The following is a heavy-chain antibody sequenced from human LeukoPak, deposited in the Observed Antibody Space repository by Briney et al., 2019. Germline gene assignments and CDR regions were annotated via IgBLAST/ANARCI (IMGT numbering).Heavy chain of an antibody. CDR3: ARDRALYHWFDP. J-gene: IGHJ5*02. CDR1: GYTFPSYG. CDR2: ISAYNGNT. Sequence: ASVKVSCKASGYTFPSYGISWVRQAPGQGLEWMGWISAYNGNTNYAQKLQGRVTMTTDTSTSTAYMELRSLRSDDTAVYYCARDRALYHWFDPWGQGTLVTVSS. V-gene: IGHV1-18*01. D-gene: IGHD3-10*01.